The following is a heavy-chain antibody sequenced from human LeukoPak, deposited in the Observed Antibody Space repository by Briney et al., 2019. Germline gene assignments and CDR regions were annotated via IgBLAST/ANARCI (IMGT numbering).Heavy chain of an antibody. D-gene: IGHD2-2*01. CDR1: GFTFSSYA. CDR3: AKLPTSTTSGQFDY. J-gene: IGHJ4*02. V-gene: IGHV3-23*01. Sequence: GGSLRLSCAASGFTFSSYAMSWVRQAPVKGLEWVSAISGSGRTYYADSVKGRFAISRDISKNTLYLQMDSLRAEDTAVYYCAKLPTSTTSGQFDYWGQGTLVTVSS. CDR2: ISGSGRT.